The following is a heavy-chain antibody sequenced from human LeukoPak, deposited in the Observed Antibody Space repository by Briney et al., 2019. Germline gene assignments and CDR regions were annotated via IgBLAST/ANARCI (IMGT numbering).Heavy chain of an antibody. CDR3: ARAGIVGAKKAFDI. Sequence: SVKVSCKASGGTFSSYAISWVRQAPGQGREWMGGIIPIFGTANYAQKFQGRVTITTDGSKSTAYMELSRLRSEDTAVSYCARAGIVGAKKAFDIWGQGTMVTVSS. D-gene: IGHD1-26*01. CDR2: IIPIFGTA. CDR1: GGTFSSYA. V-gene: IGHV1-69*05. J-gene: IGHJ3*02.